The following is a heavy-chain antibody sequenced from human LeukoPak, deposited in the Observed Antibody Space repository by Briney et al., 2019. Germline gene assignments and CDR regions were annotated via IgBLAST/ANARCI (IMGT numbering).Heavy chain of an antibody. CDR2: INPNSGGT. D-gene: IGHD2-15*01. Sequence: GASVKVSCKASGYTFTGYYMHWVRQAPGQGLEWMGWINPNSGGTNYAQKFQGRVTMTRDTSISTAYMELSGLRSDDTAVYYCARVDRGYCSGGSCQDYWGQGTLVTVSS. V-gene: IGHV1-2*02. CDR1: GYTFTGYY. CDR3: ARVDRGYCSGGSCQDY. J-gene: IGHJ4*02.